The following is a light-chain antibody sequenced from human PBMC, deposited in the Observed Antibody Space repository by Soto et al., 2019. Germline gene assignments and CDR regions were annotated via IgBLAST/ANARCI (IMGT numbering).Light chain of an antibody. J-gene: IGLJ1*01. CDR3: NAQADNGKHV. Sequence: QSVLTQPPSASGSPGQSVTISCTGNSNDVGHSSFISWYQQHPCKGPKLIIYEVSKRPSGVPDRFSGSKSGNTASLSVSGLQDEDEADYFCNAQADNGKHVFGTGTKVTVL. CDR1: SNDVGHSSF. V-gene: IGLV2-8*01. CDR2: EVS.